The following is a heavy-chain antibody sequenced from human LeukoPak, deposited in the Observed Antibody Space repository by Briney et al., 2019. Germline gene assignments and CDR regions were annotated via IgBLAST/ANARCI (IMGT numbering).Heavy chain of an antibody. J-gene: IGHJ5*02. Sequence: SETLSLTCTVSGYSISSGYYWGWIRQPPGKGLEWIGSIYHSGSTYYNPSLKSRVTISVDTPKNQFSLKLSSVTAADTAVYYCARGSYYDSSGYYSWGQGTLVTVSS. CDR2: IYHSGST. V-gene: IGHV4-38-2*02. CDR1: GYSISSGYY. CDR3: ARGSYYDSSGYYS. D-gene: IGHD3-22*01.